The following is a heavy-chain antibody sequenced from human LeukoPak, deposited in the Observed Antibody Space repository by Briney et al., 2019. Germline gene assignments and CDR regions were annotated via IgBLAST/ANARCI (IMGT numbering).Heavy chain of an antibody. J-gene: IGHJ4*02. CDR2: IYDSGST. D-gene: IGHD4-23*01. CDR3: ARDYGGNPGFDY. CDR1: GGSISSGDYY. Sequence: PSETLSLTCTVSGGSISSGDYYWSWIRQPPGKGLEWIGYIYDSGSTYYNPSLKSRVTISVDTSKNQLSLKLSSVTAADTAVYYCARDYGGNPGFDYWGQGTLVTVSS. V-gene: IGHV4-30-4*01.